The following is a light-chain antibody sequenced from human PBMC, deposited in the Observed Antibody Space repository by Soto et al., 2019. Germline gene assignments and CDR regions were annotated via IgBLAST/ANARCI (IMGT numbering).Light chain of an antibody. CDR2: SNH. CDR3: SAWDDSLVVV. Sequence: QSVLTQPPSASGTPGQTVTISCSGSNSNIGSNSVNWFQHLPGAVPKLLIFSNHQRPSGVPDRFSGSKSGTSASLAISGLQTEDEADYYCSAWDDSLVVVFGGGTKVTVL. V-gene: IGLV1-44*01. J-gene: IGLJ2*01. CDR1: NSNIGSNS.